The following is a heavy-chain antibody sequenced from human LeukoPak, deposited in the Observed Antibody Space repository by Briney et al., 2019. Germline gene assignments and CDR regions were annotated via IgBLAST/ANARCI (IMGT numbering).Heavy chain of an antibody. CDR2: VNWSGGDT. J-gene: IGHJ6*03. CDR1: GFIFDDHG. V-gene: IGHV3-20*04. CDR3: ARGLRSPETIYYYYYSDV. Sequence: GGSLRLSCAASGFIFDDHGMSWVRQAPGKGLEWVAGVNWSGGDTAYADSVKGRFTISRDNAKNSIFLQLSSLRVEDTALYYCARGLRSPETIYYYYYSDVWGKGTTVTVSS. D-gene: IGHD4-17*01.